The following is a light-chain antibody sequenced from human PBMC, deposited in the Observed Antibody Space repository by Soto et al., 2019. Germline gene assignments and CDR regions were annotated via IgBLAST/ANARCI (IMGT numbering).Light chain of an antibody. V-gene: IGKV1-5*01. Sequence: DIQMTQSPSTLSASVGDRVTITCRASQSISRWLGWYQQKAGKAPRLLIYDASSLESGVPSRFSGSGSGTEFTLTISSLQPDDFATYYCQKSNTYSRTFGQGTKV. J-gene: IGKJ1*01. CDR3: QKSNTYSRT. CDR2: DAS. CDR1: QSISRW.